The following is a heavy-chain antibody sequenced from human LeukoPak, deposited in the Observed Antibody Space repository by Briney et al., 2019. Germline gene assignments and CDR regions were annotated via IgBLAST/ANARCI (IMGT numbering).Heavy chain of an antibody. CDR1: GFTFSDYY. CDR2: ISSSGSTI. V-gene: IGHV3-11*01. Sequence: GGSLRLSCAASGFTFSDYYMSWIRQAPGKGLEWVSYISSSGSTIYYADSVKGRFTISRDNAKNSLYLQMNSLRAEDAAVYYCASQLPRGYSYGLDYWGQGTLVTVSS. D-gene: IGHD5-18*01. CDR3: ASQLPRGYSYGLDY. J-gene: IGHJ4*02.